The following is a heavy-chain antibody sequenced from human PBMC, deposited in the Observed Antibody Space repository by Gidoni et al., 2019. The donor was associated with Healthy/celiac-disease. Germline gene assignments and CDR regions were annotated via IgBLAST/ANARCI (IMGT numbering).Heavy chain of an antibody. D-gene: IGHD6-19*01. Sequence: EVQLVESGGGLVQPGRSLRLSCAASGFTFDDYAMHWVRQAPGKGRGWVSGISWNSGSIGYADSVKGRFTISRDNAKNSLYLQMNSLRAEDTALYYCAKDIRLYSSGEGWCDYWGQGTLVTVSS. J-gene: IGHJ4*02. CDR3: AKDIRLYSSGEGWCDY. V-gene: IGHV3-9*01. CDR1: GFTFDDYA. CDR2: ISWNSGSI.